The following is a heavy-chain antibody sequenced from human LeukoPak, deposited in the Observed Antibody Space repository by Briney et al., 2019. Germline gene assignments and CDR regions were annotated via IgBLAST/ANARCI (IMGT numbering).Heavy chain of an antibody. CDR1: GFTFSSYW. J-gene: IGHJ5*02. Sequence: PGGSLRLSCAASGFTFSSYWMSWVRQAPGKGLEWVANIKQDGSEKYYVDSVKGRFTISRDNAKNSLYLQMNSLRAEDTAVYYCARWAVAGIAGWFDPRGQGTLVTVSS. V-gene: IGHV3-7*03. CDR3: ARWAVAGIAGWFDP. CDR2: IKQDGSEK. D-gene: IGHD6-19*01.